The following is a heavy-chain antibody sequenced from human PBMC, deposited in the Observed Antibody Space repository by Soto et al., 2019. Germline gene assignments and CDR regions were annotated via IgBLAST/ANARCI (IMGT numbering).Heavy chain of an antibody. CDR3: ARESGNDFWSGYYIYYYYGMDV. D-gene: IGHD3-3*01. J-gene: IGHJ6*02. CDR1: GYTFTGYG. CDR2: ISAYNGNT. Sequence: GASVKVSCKASGYTFTGYGISWVRQAPGQGLEWMGWISAYNGNTNYAQKFQGRVTMTRDTSISTAYMELSRLRSDDTAVYYCARESGNDFWSGYYIYYYYGMDVWGQGTTVTVSS. V-gene: IGHV1-18*04.